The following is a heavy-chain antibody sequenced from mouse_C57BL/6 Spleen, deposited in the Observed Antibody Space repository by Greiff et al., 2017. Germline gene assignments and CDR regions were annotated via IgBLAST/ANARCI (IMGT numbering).Heavy chain of an antibody. CDR3: AKGATVVATYPYAMDY. CDR1: GFSLTSYG. Sequence: QVQLQQSGPGLVQPSQSLSITCTVSGFSLTSYGVHWVRQPPGKGLEWLGVIWSGGSTDYNAAFISRLSISKDNSKSQVFFKMNSLQADNTAIYXSAKGATVVATYPYAMDYWGQGTSVTVSS. J-gene: IGHJ4*01. D-gene: IGHD1-1*01. V-gene: IGHV2-4*01. CDR2: IWSGGST.